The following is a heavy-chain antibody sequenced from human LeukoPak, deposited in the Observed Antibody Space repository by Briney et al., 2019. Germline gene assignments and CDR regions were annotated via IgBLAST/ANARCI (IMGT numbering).Heavy chain of an antibody. V-gene: IGHV4-34*01. J-gene: IGHJ4*02. CDR2: INHSGST. CDR1: GGSFSGYY. D-gene: IGHD3-9*01. Sequence: KPSETLSLTCAVYGGSFSGYYWSWIRQPPGKGLEWIGEINHSGSTNYNPSLKSRVTISVDTSKNQFSLKLSSVTAADTAVYYCARDRGLRYFDWSLGYWGQGTLVTVSS. CDR3: ARDRGLRYFDWSLGY.